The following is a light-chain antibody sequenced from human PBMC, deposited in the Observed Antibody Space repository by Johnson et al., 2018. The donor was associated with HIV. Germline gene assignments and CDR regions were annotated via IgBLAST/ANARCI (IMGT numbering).Light chain of an antibody. Sequence: HSVLTQPPSVSAAPGQKVTISCSGSSSNVGSNYISWYRQLPGTAPKLLIYENNKRPSGIPDRFSGSKSGTSATLGIAGLQTGDEADYYCGTWDKSLNTGAVFGTGTKVTV. J-gene: IGLJ1*01. V-gene: IGLV1-51*02. CDR1: SSNVGSNY. CDR2: ENN. CDR3: GTWDKSLNTGAV.